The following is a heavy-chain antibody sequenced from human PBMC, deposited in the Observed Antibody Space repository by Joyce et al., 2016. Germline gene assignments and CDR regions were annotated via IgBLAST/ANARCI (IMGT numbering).Heavy chain of an antibody. D-gene: IGHD1-26*01. V-gene: IGHV3-30*02. CDR3: ARDGSHYEVDD. CDR2: MRKDGREK. CDR1: GFTFGAYG. Sequence: QVQLVESGGGVVQPGGSLRLPCVASGFTFGAYGMHWVAFMRKDGREKDYADSVKGRLTISRDNSKSTLYAQMNSLRVEDTAVYYCARDGSHYEVDDWGQGTLVTVSS. J-gene: IGHJ4*02.